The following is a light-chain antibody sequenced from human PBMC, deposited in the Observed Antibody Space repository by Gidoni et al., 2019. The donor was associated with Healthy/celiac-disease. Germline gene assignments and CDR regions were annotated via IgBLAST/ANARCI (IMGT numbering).Light chain of an antibody. CDR1: SSNIGAVYD. CDR2: GNS. V-gene: IGLV1-40*01. J-gene: IGLJ3*02. CDR3: QSYDSSLSALV. Sequence: QSVLTQPPPLSGAPGQRVTISCTGSSSNIGAVYDVHWYQQLPGTAPKLLIYGNSDRPSGVPDRFSGSKSGTSASLAITGLQAEDAADYYCQSYDSSLSALVFGGGTKLTVL.